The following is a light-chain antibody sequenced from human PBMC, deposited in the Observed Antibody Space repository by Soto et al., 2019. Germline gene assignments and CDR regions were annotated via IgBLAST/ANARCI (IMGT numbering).Light chain of an antibody. J-gene: IGKJ1*01. CDR3: QQYGGSPQRT. V-gene: IGKV3-20*01. CDR2: GAY. Sequence: EIVLTQSPGTLSLSPGERATLSCRASQSVGSSYLAWYQQRPGQAPRLLIYGAYSRATGIPDRFSGSGSGTDFTLTITRLEPEDFAVYYCQQYGGSPQRTFGHGTKVEIK. CDR1: QSVGSSY.